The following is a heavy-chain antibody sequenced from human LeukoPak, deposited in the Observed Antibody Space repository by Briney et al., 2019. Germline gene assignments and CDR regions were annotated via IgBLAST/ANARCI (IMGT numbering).Heavy chain of an antibody. CDR2: ISTSSSYI. CDR1: GFTFSSYS. D-gene: IGHD1-26*01. CDR3: ARATWDPNYYYYMDV. V-gene: IGHV3-21*01. J-gene: IGHJ6*03. Sequence: PGGSLRLSCAASGFTFSSYSMSWVRQAPGKGLEWVSSISTSSSYIYYADSVKGRFTISRDNAKNSLFLQMNSLRAEDTAVYFCARATWDPNYYYYMDVWGKGTTVTISS.